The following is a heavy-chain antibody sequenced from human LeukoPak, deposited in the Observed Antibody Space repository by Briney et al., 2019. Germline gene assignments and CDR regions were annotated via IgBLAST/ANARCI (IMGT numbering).Heavy chain of an antibody. Sequence: GGSLRLSCAAPGFTFSSYSMNWVRQAPGKGLEWVSSISSSSSYIYYADSVKGRFTISRDNAKNSLYLQMNSLRAEDTAVYYCARGDQLDDAFDIWGQGTMVTVSS. V-gene: IGHV3-21*01. CDR2: ISSSSSYI. CDR3: ARGDQLDDAFDI. CDR1: GFTFSSYS. J-gene: IGHJ3*02. D-gene: IGHD2-2*01.